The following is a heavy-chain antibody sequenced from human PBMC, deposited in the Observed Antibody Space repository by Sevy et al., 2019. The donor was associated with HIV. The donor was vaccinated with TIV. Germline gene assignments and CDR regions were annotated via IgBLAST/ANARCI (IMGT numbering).Heavy chain of an antibody. D-gene: IGHD2-8*01. CDR3: AREGCTKPHDY. CDR1: GVTFSKYS. CDR2: LSFGCGEI. J-gene: IGHJ4*02. Sequence: GGYLRLSCAASGVTFSKYSMSWVRQPPGKGLEWVSTLSFGCGEINYADSVKGRFTISRDNSKSSVYLQMNKLRPEDTAVYYCAREGCTKPHDYWGQGNLVTVSS. V-gene: IGHV3-23*01.